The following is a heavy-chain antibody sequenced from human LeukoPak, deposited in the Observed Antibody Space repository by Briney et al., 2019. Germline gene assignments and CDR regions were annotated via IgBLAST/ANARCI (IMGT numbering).Heavy chain of an antibody. V-gene: IGHV5-51*01. J-gene: IGHJ4*02. CDR3: ARQDGNSAYYFDY. CDR2: IYPGDSDT. Sequence: GESLKISCKGSGYSFTSYWIGWVRQMPGKGQEWMGIIYPGDSDTRYSPSFQGQVTISADKSLSTAYLQWNSLKASDTAMYYCARQDGNSAYYFDYWGQGTLVTVSS. D-gene: IGHD4-23*01. CDR1: GYSFTSYW.